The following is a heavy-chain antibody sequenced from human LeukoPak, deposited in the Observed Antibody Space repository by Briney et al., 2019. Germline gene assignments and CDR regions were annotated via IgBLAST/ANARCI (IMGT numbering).Heavy chain of an antibody. V-gene: IGHV1-2*02. CDR1: GCTFTGYY. CDR2: LDHNSGGT. J-gene: IGHJ4*02. CDR3: AREYYYGSGNYYNRIDY. Sequence: ASVKVSCKSCGCTFTGYYMHWVRQAGGQGREWMGGLDHNSGGTNYAQKFQGRVTMTRDTSISTAYMVLNRLRSDDTAVYYCAREYYYGSGNYYNRIDYWGQGTLVTVSS. D-gene: IGHD3-10*01.